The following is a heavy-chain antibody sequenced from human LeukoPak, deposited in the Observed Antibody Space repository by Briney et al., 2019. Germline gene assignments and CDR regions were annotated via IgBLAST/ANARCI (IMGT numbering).Heavy chain of an antibody. CDR3: ARQRAVGPNWFDP. CDR1: GYTFTSQW. V-gene: IGHV5-51*01. D-gene: IGHD3-10*01. J-gene: IGHJ5*02. Sequence: GESLKISCKGSGYTFTSQWIGWVRQMSGKGLEWMGIIYPADSDTRYSSSFQGHVIISADKSITTAYLQWNSLKASDSAMYYCARQRAVGPNWFDPWGQGTLVTVSS. CDR2: IYPADSDT.